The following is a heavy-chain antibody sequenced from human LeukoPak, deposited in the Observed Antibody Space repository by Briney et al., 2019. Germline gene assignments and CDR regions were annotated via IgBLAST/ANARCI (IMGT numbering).Heavy chain of an antibody. CDR3: ARDSSRTFDY. CDR1: GGSISGYY. J-gene: IGHJ4*02. V-gene: IGHV4-4*07. D-gene: IGHD6-13*01. Sequence: SETLSLTCTVSGGSISGYYWSWIRQPAGKGLEWIGRIYSSGSTNYNPSLKSRVTMSADTSKNQFSLKLSSVTAADTAVYYCARDSSRTFDYWGQGTLVTVSS. CDR2: IYSSGST.